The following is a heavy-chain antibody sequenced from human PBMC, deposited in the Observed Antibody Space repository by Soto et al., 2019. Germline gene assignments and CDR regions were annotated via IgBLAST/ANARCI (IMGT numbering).Heavy chain of an antibody. J-gene: IGHJ2*01. CDR1: GYTFTSYG. D-gene: IGHD2-2*01. CDR2: ISGYNGNT. CDR3: ARRCSSTRCLDL. Sequence: QVQLVQSGAEVKKPGASVKASCKASGYTFTSYGICWVRQAPGQGLEWMGWISGYNGNTNYAQNLQGRVTMTTDTSTSTVYMELRSLRSDDTAVYYCARRCSSTRCLDLGGRGTLVIVSS. V-gene: IGHV1-18*01.